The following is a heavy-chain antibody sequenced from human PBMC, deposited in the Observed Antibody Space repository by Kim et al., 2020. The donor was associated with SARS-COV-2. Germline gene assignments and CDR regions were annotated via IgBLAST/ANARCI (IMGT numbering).Heavy chain of an antibody. D-gene: IGHD2-21*02. CDR3: ARATAYCGGDCPLGDAFDI. Sequence: GGSLRLSCAASGFTVSSNYMSWVRQAPGKGLEWVSVIYSGGSTYYADSVKGRFTISRDNSKNTLYLQMNSLRAEDMAVYYCARATAYCGGDCPLGDAFDIWGQGTMVTVSS. CDR2: IYSGGST. V-gene: IGHV3-66*01. J-gene: IGHJ3*02. CDR1: GFTVSSNY.